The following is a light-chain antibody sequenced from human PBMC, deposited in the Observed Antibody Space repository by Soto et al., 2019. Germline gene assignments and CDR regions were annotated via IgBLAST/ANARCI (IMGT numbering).Light chain of an antibody. V-gene: IGKV3-11*01. Sequence: EIVMTQSPATLSVSPGERGTLSCRASQNLGTLYLAWFQQKPGQAPRLLIYDASNRATGIPARFSGSGSGTGFTLTISSLEPEDFAVYYCQQRSYWPRTFGQGTKVDIK. J-gene: IGKJ1*01. CDR1: QNLGTLY. CDR3: QQRSYWPRT. CDR2: DAS.